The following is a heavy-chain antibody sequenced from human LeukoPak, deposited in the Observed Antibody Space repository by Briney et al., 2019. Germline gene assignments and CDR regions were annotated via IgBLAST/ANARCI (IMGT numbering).Heavy chain of an antibody. CDR2: IKSKTDGGTT. CDR3: TTSKYYDFWVPTDLPAFDI. Sequence: GGSLRLSCAASGFTFSNAWMSWVRQAPGKGLEWVGRIKSKTDGGTTDYAAPVKGRFTISRDDSKNTLYLQMNSLKTEDTAVYYCTTSKYYDFWVPTDLPAFDIWGQGTMVTVSS. D-gene: IGHD3-3*01. CDR1: GFTFSNAW. J-gene: IGHJ3*02. V-gene: IGHV3-15*01.